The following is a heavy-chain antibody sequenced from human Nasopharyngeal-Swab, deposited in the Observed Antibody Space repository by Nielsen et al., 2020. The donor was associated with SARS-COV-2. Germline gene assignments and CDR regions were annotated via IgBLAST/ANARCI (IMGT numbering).Heavy chain of an antibody. J-gene: IGHJ3*02. CDR2: IYSGGST. CDR3: ARVGITMIVVASDAFDI. Sequence: GGSLRLSCAASGFTVSSNYMSWVRQAPGKGLEWVSVIYSGGSTYYADSVKGRFTISRDNSKNTLYLQMNSLRSEDTAVYYCARVGITMIVVASDAFDIWGQGTMVTVSS. CDR1: GFTVSSNY. D-gene: IGHD3-22*01. V-gene: IGHV3-53*05.